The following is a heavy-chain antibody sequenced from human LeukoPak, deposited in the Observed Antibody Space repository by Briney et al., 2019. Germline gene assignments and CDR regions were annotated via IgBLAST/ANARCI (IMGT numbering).Heavy chain of an antibody. J-gene: IGHJ3*01. Sequence: GGSLRLSCAASGFTFSSYAMSWVRQAPGKGLEWVSAISGSGGSTYYADSVKGRFTISRDNSKNTLYLQMNSLRAEDTAVYYCAKWGSSVYYDFWRGYPNAAFDLWGQGTMVTVS. CDR2: ISGSGGST. CDR3: AKWGSSVYYDFWRGYPNAAFDL. V-gene: IGHV3-23*01. D-gene: IGHD3-3*01. CDR1: GFTFSSYA.